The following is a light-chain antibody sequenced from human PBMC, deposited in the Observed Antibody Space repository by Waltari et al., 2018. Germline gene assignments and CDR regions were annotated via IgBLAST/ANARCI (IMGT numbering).Light chain of an antibody. J-gene: IGLJ2*01. V-gene: IGLV1-40*01. CDR1: SSDIGSFG. CDR3: QSYDNTGRGSVL. CDR2: DNT. Sequence: LTQPPSLSGAPGHRVTISCTGSSSDIGSFGVNGCPHRPGSGPSLLIYDNTQRPSGVPDRFSASKSDTSASLDIAGLQPDDEADYYCQSYDNTGRGSVLIGGGTRLTVL.